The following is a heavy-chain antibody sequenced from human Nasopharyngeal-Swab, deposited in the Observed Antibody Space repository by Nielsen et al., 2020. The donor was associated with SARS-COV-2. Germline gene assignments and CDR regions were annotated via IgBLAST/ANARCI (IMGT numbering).Heavy chain of an antibody. CDR1: GGSVSSGSYY. CDR3: ARDHYGSGSPSMDV. Sequence: SETLSLTCTFSGGSVSSGSYYWSWIPQPPGKGLEWIGYIYYSGSTNYNPSLKSRVTISVDTSKNQFSLKLSSVTAADTAVYYCARDHYGSGSPSMDVWGQGTTVTVSS. D-gene: IGHD3-10*01. CDR2: IYYSGST. J-gene: IGHJ6*02. V-gene: IGHV4-61*01.